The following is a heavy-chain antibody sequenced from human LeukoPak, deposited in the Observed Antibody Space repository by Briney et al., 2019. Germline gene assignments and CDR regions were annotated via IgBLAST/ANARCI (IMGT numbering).Heavy chain of an antibody. Sequence: GGSLRLSCAASGFTFSDAWMSWVRQAPGKGLEWVGRIKSKTDGGTIDYAAPVNGRFAISRDDSKNTLYLQMNSLKTEDTAVYYCTKGMATISYWGQGTLVTVSS. CDR2: IKSKTDGGTI. CDR1: GFTFSDAW. D-gene: IGHD5-24*01. J-gene: IGHJ4*02. V-gene: IGHV3-15*01. CDR3: TKGMATISY.